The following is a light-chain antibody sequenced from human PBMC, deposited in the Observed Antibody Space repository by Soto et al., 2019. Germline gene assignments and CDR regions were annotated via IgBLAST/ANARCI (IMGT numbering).Light chain of an antibody. J-gene: IGKJ3*01. CDR1: QSISSW. V-gene: IGKV1-5*03. CDR3: QHYDTYSGT. CDR2: RAS. Sequence: DIQMTQSPSTLSASVGDRVTITCRASQSISSWLAWYQQKPGKAPKLLIYRASSLESGVPPRFSGSGSGAEFTLTMSSLRPDDFATYYCQHYDTYSGTFGPGTEVDIK.